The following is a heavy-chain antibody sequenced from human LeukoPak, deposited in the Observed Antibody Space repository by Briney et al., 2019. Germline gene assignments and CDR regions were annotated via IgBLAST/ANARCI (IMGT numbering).Heavy chain of an antibody. CDR2: MNPNSGNT. D-gene: IGHD3-22*01. V-gene: IGHV1-8*01. CDR1: GYTFTSYD. Sequence: ASVKVSCRASGYTFTSYDINWVRQATGQGLEWMGWMNPNSGNTGYAQKFQGRVTMTRNTSISTAYMELSSLRSEDTAVYYCAKDRPRITMIVVVNDAFDIWGQGTMVTVSS. CDR3: AKDRPRITMIVVVNDAFDI. J-gene: IGHJ3*02.